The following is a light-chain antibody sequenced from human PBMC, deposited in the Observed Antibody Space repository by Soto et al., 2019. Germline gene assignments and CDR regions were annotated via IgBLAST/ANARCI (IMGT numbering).Light chain of an antibody. CDR3: VAWDDNLSSRV. CDR2: MNN. Sequence: QSVLTQPPSLSGTPGQTVTISCIGSRSNIGSAIVHWYKQIPGTAPKHLIYMNNQRPSGVPDRFSGSKSGTSASLVITGLRPEDDADYYCVAWDDNLSSRVFGGGTKLTVL. V-gene: IGLV1-47*01. J-gene: IGLJ3*02. CDR1: RSNIGSAI.